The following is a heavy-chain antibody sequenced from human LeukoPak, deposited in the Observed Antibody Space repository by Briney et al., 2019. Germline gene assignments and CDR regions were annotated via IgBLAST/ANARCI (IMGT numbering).Heavy chain of an antibody. CDR1: GYTFTGYY. CDR3: ARDGTTVTNDHY. D-gene: IGHD4-17*01. CDR2: INPNSGGT. J-gene: IGHJ4*02. Sequence: ASVKVSCKASGYTFTGYYMHGVRQAPGQGLEWMGRINPNSGGTNYAQKFQGRVTMTRDTSISTAYMELSRLRSDDTAVYYCARDGTTVTNDHYWGQGTLVTVSS. V-gene: IGHV1-2*06.